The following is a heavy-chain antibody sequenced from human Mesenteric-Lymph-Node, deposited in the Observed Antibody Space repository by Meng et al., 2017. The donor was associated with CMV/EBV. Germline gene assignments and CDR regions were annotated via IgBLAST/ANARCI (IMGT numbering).Heavy chain of an antibody. CDR2: INPHTGGT. V-gene: IGHV1-2*02. CDR3: ARDRWSYYGPGGMDV. D-gene: IGHD1-26*01. Sequence: ASVKVSCKASGYTFTDYHIHWVRQAPGLGLEWMGWINPHTGGTSFALKFQGRVTVTRDTSINTAYMDLSSLRSDDTAVYYCARDRWSYYGPGGMDVWGQGTRVTVSS. J-gene: IGHJ6*02. CDR1: GYTFTDYH.